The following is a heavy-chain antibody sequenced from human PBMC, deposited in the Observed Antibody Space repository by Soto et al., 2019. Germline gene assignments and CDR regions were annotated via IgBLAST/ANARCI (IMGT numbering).Heavy chain of an antibody. D-gene: IGHD1-26*01. CDR1: GYTFTSYY. J-gene: IGHJ6*02. CDR2: INPSGGST. CDR3: ARGKEDEGLDVEAYFNWYGLDS. Sequence: ASVKVSCKASGYTFTSYYMHWVRQAPGQGLEWMGIINPSGGSTSYAQKFQGRVTMTRDTSTSTVYMELSSLRSEDTAVYYCARGKEDEGLDVEAYFNWYGLDSWGQGISVTV. V-gene: IGHV1-46*01.